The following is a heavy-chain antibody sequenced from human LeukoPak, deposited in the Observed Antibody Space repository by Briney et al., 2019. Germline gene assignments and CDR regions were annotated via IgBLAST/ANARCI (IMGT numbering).Heavy chain of an antibody. CDR1: GGSVSSGSYY. J-gene: IGHJ4*02. Sequence: SETLSLTCSVFGGSVSSGSYYWSWIRQSPGKGLEWIGCIYYRGSTNYNPSLRGRVAMSIDTSKNHFSLRLISVTAADTAIYYCARAPGIVGTTPFGNYWGRGTLVTVSS. CDR2: IYYRGST. CDR3: ARAPGIVGTTPFGNY. V-gene: IGHV4-61*03. D-gene: IGHD1-26*01.